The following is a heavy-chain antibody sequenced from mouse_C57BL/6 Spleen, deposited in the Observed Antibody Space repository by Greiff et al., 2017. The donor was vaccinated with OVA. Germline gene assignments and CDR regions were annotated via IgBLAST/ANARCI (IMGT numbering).Heavy chain of an antibody. CDR1: GYTFTDYY. J-gene: IGHJ4*01. CDR2: IYPGSGNT. Sequence: QVHVKQSGAELVRPGASVKLSCKASGYTFTDYYINWVKQRPGQGLEWIARIYPGSGNTYYNEKFKGKATLTAEKSSSTAYMQLSSLTSEDSAVYFCARPSSGYAMDYWGQGTSVTVSS. D-gene: IGHD3-2*02. CDR3: ARPSSGYAMDY. V-gene: IGHV1-76*01.